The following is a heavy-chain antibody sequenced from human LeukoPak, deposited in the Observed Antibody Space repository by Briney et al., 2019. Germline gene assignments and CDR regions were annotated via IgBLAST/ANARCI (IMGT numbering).Heavy chain of an antibody. V-gene: IGHV4-4*07. D-gene: IGHD3-22*01. CDR3: ARDFGYYYDSSGYYYGGKNVNWFDP. CDR2: IYTSGST. CDR1: GGSISSYY. J-gene: IGHJ5*02. Sequence: SETLSLTCTVSGGSISSYYWSWIRQPAGKGLEWIGRIYTSGSTNYNPSLKSRVTMTRDTSISTAYMELSRLRSDDTAVYYCARDFGYYYDSSGYYYGGKNVNWFDPWGQGTLVTVSS.